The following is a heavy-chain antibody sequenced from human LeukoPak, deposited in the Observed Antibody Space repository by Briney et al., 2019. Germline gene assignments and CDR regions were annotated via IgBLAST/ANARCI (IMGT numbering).Heavy chain of an antibody. D-gene: IGHD6-19*01. Sequence: GGSLRLSCAASGFTFSGSAMHWVRQASGKGLEWVGRIRSKANSYATAYAASVKGRFTISRDDSKNTAYLQMNSLKTEDTAVYCCTTIAVAGLVDYWGQGTLVTVSS. CDR1: GFTFSGSA. CDR2: IRSKANSYAT. V-gene: IGHV3-73*01. J-gene: IGHJ4*02. CDR3: TTIAVAGLVDY.